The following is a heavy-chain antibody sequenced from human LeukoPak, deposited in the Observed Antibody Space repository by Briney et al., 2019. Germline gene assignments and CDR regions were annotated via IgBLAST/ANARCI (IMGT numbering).Heavy chain of an antibody. J-gene: IGHJ4*02. CDR3: AKGTEYSSSSVYFDY. V-gene: IGHV3-23*01. CDR2: ISGSGGST. Sequence: GGSLRLSCAASGFTFSSYAMSWVRQAPGKGLEWVSAISGSGGSTYYADSVKGRFTISRDNSKNTLYLQMNSLRAKDTAVYYCAKGTEYSSSSVYFDYWGQGTLVTVSS. D-gene: IGHD6-6*01. CDR1: GFTFSSYA.